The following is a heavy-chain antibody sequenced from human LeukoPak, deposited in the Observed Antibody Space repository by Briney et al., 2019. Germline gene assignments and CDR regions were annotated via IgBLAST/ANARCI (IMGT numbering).Heavy chain of an antibody. CDR1: GFTFSSYS. CDR3: AKDPSYYYGSGNTDY. J-gene: IGHJ4*02. V-gene: IGHV3-21*04. D-gene: IGHD3-10*01. Sequence: GGSLRLSCAASGFTFSSYSMNWVRQAPGKGLEWVSSISSSSSYIYYADSVKGRFTISRDNSKNTLYLQMNSLRAEDTAVYYCAKDPSYYYGSGNTDYWGQGTLVTVSS. CDR2: ISSSSSYI.